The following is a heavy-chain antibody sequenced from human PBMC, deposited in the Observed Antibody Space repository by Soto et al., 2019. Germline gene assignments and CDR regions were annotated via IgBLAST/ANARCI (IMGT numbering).Heavy chain of an antibody. CDR1: GGSIRSAGHY. J-gene: IGHJ5*02. CDR3: ARWGGFSQDAVCAAPFDP. D-gene: IGHD2-8*01. V-gene: IGHV4-31*03. CDR2: INDSGST. Sequence: SETLSLTCTVSGGSIRSAGHYWSWIRQHPGKGLEWIGYINDSGSTFYNPSLRSRLNISVDTSENQFSLRLTSVTAADTAVYFCARWGGFSQDAVCAAPFDPWGQGTLVTVSS.